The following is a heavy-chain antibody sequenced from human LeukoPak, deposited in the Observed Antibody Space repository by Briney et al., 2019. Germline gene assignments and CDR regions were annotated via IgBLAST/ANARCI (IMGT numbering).Heavy chain of an antibody. J-gene: IGHJ4*02. CDR3: ATLISGWSLY. Sequence: SCKASGYTFTGYYMHWVRQAPGKGLVWVSRINADGSTTSYADSVRGRFTISRDNAKNTLYLQMNSLRAEDTAVYYCATLISGWSLYWGQGTLVTVSS. V-gene: IGHV3-74*01. D-gene: IGHD6-19*01. CDR2: INADGSTT. CDR1: GYTFTGYY.